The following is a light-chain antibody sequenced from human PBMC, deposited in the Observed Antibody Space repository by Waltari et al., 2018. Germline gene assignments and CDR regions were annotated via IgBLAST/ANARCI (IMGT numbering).Light chain of an antibody. CDR2: EVI. Sequence: QSALTQPASVSGTPGQSITISCTGNNSDEGNNNLVSWYQHHPGEAPNLMICEVIKRPSGVSNRFSGSKSGNTASLTISGLQAEDEADYYCCSYAGSGTYVFGTGTKVTVL. CDR1: NSDEGNNNL. V-gene: IGLV2-23*02. J-gene: IGLJ1*01. CDR3: CSYAGSGTYV.